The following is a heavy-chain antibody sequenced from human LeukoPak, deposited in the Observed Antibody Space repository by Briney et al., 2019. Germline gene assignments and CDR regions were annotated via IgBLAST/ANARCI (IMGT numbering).Heavy chain of an antibody. J-gene: IGHJ4*02. CDR3: ASSYYYDSRGDY. D-gene: IGHD3-22*01. V-gene: IGHV4-34*01. CDR2: INHSGST. Sequence: PSETLSLTCAVYGGSFSGYYWSWIRQPPGKGLEWIGEINHSGSTNSNPSLKSRVTISVDTSKNQFSLKLSSVTAADTAVYYCASSYYYDSRGDYWGQGTLVTVSS. CDR1: GGSFSGYY.